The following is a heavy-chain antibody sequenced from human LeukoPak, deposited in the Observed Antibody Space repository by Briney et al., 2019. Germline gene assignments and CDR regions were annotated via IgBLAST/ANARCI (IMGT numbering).Heavy chain of an antibody. CDR3: AKRVPYSSLSVYFDY. CDR1: GVTFSGYG. Sequence: PGGSLRLSCAVSGVTFSGYGMSWVRQAPGKGLEWVSAISDSGSDTYYAASVKGRFTISKDNSKNTLYLRMNSLRADHTTVYYCAKRVPYSSLSVYFDYWGQGTLVTVSS. CDR2: ISDSGSDT. D-gene: IGHD6-6*01. V-gene: IGHV3-23*01. J-gene: IGHJ4*02.